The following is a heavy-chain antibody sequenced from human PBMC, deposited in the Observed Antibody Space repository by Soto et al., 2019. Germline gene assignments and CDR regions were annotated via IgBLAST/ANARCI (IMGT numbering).Heavy chain of an antibody. D-gene: IGHD1-26*01. CDR1: GFTFSSYS. J-gene: IGHJ4*02. CDR3: ARYRSGSSFDY. CDR2: ISSSGSYI. Sequence: EGQLVESGGGLVKPGGSLRLSCAASGFTFSSYSMNWVRQAPGKGLEWVSSISSSGSYIYYADSVKGRFTISRDNAKNSLYLQMNSLRAEDTAVYYCARYRSGSSFDYWGQGTLVTVSS. V-gene: IGHV3-21*01.